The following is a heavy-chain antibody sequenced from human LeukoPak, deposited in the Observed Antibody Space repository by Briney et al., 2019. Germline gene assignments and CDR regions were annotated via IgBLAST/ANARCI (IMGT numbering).Heavy chain of an antibody. CDR1: GYTFTSYG. J-gene: IGHJ4*02. V-gene: IGHV1-18*01. CDR2: ISAYNGNT. Sequence: ASVKVSCKASGYTFTSYGSSWVRQAPGQGLEWMGWISAYNGNTNYAQKLQGRVTMTTDTSTSTAYMELRSLRSDDTAVYYCAREEIVGATRTYYFDYWGQGTLVTVSS. D-gene: IGHD1-26*01. CDR3: AREEIVGATRTYYFDY.